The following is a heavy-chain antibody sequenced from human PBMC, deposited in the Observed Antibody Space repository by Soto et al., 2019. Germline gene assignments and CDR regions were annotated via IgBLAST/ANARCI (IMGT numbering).Heavy chain of an antibody. V-gene: IGHV3-15*01. CDR3: STDIGIYGLDI. J-gene: IGHJ6*02. CDR2: IKSKTDGGTA. D-gene: IGHD1-26*01. Sequence: EVQLVESGGGFVQPGGSLRLSCVASRFSFTNAWMSWVRQAPGKGPEWVGRIKSKTDGGTADYAAPVKGRFTIPRDYSQNTLYLHMDSLKPEATAIYHCSTDIGIYGLDIWGQGTTVTVSS. CDR1: RFSFTNAW.